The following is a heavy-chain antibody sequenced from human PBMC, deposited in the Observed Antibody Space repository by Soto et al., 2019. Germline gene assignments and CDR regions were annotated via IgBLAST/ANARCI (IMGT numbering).Heavy chain of an antibody. V-gene: IGHV3-48*02. D-gene: IGHD3-16*01. CDR3: ARAYDYVWGSPDPGAFDI. CDR1: GFTFMSYS. J-gene: IGHJ3*02. CDR2: ISSSSSTI. Sequence: GVLRLSCAASGFTFMSYSMDCFLESPVKVLEWVSYISSSSSTIYYADSVKGRFTISRDNAKNSLYLQMNSLRDEDTAVYYCARAYDYVWGSPDPGAFDIWGQGTMVTVSS.